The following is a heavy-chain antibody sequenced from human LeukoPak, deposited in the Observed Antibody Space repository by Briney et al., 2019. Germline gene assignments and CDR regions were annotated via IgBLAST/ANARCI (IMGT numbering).Heavy chain of an antibody. CDR1: GYTFTSYD. Sequence: WASVKVSCKASGYTFTSYDINWVRQATGQGLEWMGWMNANSGNTGFAQKFQGRVTMTRNTSISTAYMELSSLRSEDTAVYYCARVGFYHDGSGYYSYYFDYWGQGTVVTVSS. V-gene: IGHV1-8*01. CDR2: MNANSGNT. CDR3: ARVGFYHDGSGYYSYYFDY. D-gene: IGHD3-22*01. J-gene: IGHJ4*02.